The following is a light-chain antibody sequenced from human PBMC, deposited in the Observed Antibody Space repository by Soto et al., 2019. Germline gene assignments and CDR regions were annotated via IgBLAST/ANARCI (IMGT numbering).Light chain of an antibody. CDR2: EVS. V-gene: IGLV2-23*02. J-gene: IGLJ1*01. CDR1: SSDVGSYNL. Sequence: QSVLTQPASVYGSPGEWITISSTGTSSDVGSYNLVSWYQQRPGKAPKLMIYEVSKRPSGVSNRFSGSKSGNTASLTISGLQAEDEADYYCCSYAGSSTQVFGTGTKVTVL. CDR3: CSYAGSSTQV.